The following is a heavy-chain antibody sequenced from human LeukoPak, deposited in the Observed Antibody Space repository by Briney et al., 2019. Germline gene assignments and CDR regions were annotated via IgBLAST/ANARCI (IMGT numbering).Heavy chain of an antibody. CDR1: GGAFSSSG. D-gene: IGHD2-15*01. V-gene: IGHV1-69*04. CDR3: ASPGRGPDYYRMDV. J-gene: IGHJ6*02. Sequence: SVKVSCKASGGAFSSSGISWVRQAPGHGLEWMGKFIPILGLANYAQKFQGRVTITADTSTSTAYMDLNNLSYEDTAVYYCASPGRGPDYYRMDVWGQGTTVTVSS. CDR2: FIPILGLA.